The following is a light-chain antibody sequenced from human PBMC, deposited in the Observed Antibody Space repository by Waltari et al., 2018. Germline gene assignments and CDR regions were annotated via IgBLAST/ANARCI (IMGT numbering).Light chain of an antibody. CDR1: QSVVYDSNNKNY. CDR2: WAS. Sequence: DIVRTQSPDSLAVSLGERATIDCKSSQSVVYDSNNKNYLAWYQQKPGQPPKLLIYWASTRESGVPDRFSGSGSGTDFTLTISSLQAEDVAVYYCQQYYSAPLTFGEGTQVAI. CDR3: QQYYSAPLT. V-gene: IGKV4-1*01. J-gene: IGKJ4*01.